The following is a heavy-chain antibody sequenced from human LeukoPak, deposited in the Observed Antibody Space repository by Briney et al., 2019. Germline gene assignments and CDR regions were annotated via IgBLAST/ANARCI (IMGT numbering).Heavy chain of an antibody. V-gene: IGHV3-72*01. CDR3: ARDTAAALDY. Sequence: GGSVRLSCAASGITFSNDYIDWVRQAPGKGLEWICRTKNKGESHITDYAASVRGRFFSSRDDSKNSLYLQMNSLQTDDSGMYYCARDTAAALDYWGQGILVTVSS. CDR2: TKNKGESHIT. D-gene: IGHD6-13*01. CDR1: GITFSNDY. J-gene: IGHJ4*02.